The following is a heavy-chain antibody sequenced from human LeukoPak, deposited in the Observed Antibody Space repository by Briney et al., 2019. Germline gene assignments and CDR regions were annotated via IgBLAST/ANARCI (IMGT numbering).Heavy chain of an antibody. CDR3: ARAVAAGTSGWFDP. V-gene: IGHV4-59*12. J-gene: IGHJ5*02. Sequence: PSETLSLTCTVSGGSISSYYWSWIRQPPGKGLEWIGYIYYSGSTNYNPSLKSRVTMSVDTSKNQFSLKLSSVTAADTAVYYCARAVAAGTSGWFDPWGQGTLVTVSS. CDR2: IYYSGST. D-gene: IGHD6-13*01. CDR1: GGSISSYY.